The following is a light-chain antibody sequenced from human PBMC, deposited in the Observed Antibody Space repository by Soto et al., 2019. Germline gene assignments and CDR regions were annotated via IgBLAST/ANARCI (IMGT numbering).Light chain of an antibody. CDR2: EVS. CDR3: NSYAGSNNWV. Sequence: QSVLTQPPSASGSPGQSVTISCTGTSSDVGGYNYVSWYQQHPGKAPKLMIYEVSKRPSGVPDRVSGSKSGNTASLTVSGRQAEDEADYYCNSYAGSNNWVFGGGTQLTVL. CDR1: SSDVGGYNY. V-gene: IGLV2-8*01. J-gene: IGLJ3*02.